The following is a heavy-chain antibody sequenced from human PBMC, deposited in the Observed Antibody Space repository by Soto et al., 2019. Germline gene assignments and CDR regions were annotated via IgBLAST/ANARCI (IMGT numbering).Heavy chain of an antibody. CDR1: GFSFRWYG. CDR3: AKGMLAAAGPSCDY. V-gene: IGHV3-30*18. D-gene: IGHD6-13*01. CDR2: ISYDGSNK. J-gene: IGHJ4*02. Sequence: GGSLRLSCAASGFSFRWYGMHWVRQAPGKGLEWVAVISYDGSNKYYADSVKGRFTISRDNSKNTLYLQMNSLRAEDTAVYYCAKGMLAAAGPSCDYWGQGTLVTVSS.